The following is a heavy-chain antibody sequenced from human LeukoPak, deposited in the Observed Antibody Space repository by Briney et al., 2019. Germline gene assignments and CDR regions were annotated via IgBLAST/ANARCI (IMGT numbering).Heavy chain of an antibody. D-gene: IGHD6-19*01. CDR2: IYPGDSDT. Sequence: GESLKISCKGSGYSFTSYWIGWVRQMPGKGLEWMGIIYPGDSDTRYSPSFQGQVTISTDKSISTAYLQWSSLKASDTAMYYCARSSVSSGWYEGFDPWGQGTLVTVSS. J-gene: IGHJ5*02. CDR1: GYSFTSYW. CDR3: ARSSVSSGWYEGFDP. V-gene: IGHV5-51*01.